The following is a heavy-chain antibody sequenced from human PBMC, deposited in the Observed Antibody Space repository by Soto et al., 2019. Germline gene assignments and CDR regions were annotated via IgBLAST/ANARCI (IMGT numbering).Heavy chain of an antibody. J-gene: IGHJ5*02. Sequence: ASVKVSCKASGYTFTSYAMHWVRQAPGQRLEWMGWINAGNGNTKYSQKFQGRVTITRDTSASTAYMELSSLRSEDTAVYYCARGGDIVLMVYATTDNWFDPWGQGTLVTISS. CDR3: ARGGDIVLMVYATTDNWFDP. D-gene: IGHD2-8*01. CDR1: GYTFTSYA. CDR2: INAGNGNT. V-gene: IGHV1-3*01.